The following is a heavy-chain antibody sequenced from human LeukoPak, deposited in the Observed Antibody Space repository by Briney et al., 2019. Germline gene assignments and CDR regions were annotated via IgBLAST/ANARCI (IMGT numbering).Heavy chain of an antibody. J-gene: IGHJ6*02. CDR2: IYYSGST. CDR1: GGSISSSSYY. D-gene: IGHD3-16*02. V-gene: IGHV4-39*07. CDR3: ARDRRRKANDYVWGSYPDGYYGMDV. Sequence: SETLSLTCTVSGGSISSSSYYWGWIRQPPGKGLEWIGSIYYSGSTYYNPSLKSRVTISVDTSKKQFSLKLSAVTAADTAVYYCARDRRRKANDYVWGSYPDGYYGMDVWGQGTTVTVSS.